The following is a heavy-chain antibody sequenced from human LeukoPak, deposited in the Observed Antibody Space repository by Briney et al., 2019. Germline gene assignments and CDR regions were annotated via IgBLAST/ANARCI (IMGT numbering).Heavy chain of an antibody. CDR2: ISHDGSNQ. D-gene: IGHD2-15*01. Sequence: GGSLRLSCAVSGFTFSSYGMHWVRQAPGKGLEWVAIISHDGSNQYYADSVKGRFTISRDNAKNSLYLQMNSLRAEDTAIYYCARDSLSGESDYWGQGTLVTVSS. CDR1: GFTFSSYG. CDR3: ARDSLSGESDY. J-gene: IGHJ4*02. V-gene: IGHV3-30*03.